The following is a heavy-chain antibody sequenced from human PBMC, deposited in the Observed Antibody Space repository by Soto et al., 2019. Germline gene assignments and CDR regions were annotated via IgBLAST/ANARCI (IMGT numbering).Heavy chain of an antibody. D-gene: IGHD1-1*01. CDR1: GGSISSGSYF. CDR3: ARGYNEFDY. Sequence: SDTLSLTCTVSGGSISSGSYFWGWIRQPPGKGLEWIGSLYYSGGTHYNPSLNSRVTISVDKSKNQFYLKVSSVTAADSAVYHCARGYNEFDYWGQGTLVPVSS. V-gene: IGHV4-39*07. J-gene: IGHJ4*02. CDR2: LYYSGGT.